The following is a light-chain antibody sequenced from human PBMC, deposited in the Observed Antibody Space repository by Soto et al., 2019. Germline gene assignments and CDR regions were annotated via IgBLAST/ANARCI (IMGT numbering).Light chain of an antibody. V-gene: IGKV1-39*01. CDR2: TAS. CDR3: QQSYSTPLT. J-gene: IGKJ4*01. Sequence: DIQMTQSPSSLSAYVGDRVTITCRASQSISSYLNWFQQKPGKAPKLLIYTASSLQSGVPSRFSGSGSGTDFTLTIRSLQPEDFATYYCQQSYSTPLTFGGGTKVEIK. CDR1: QSISSY.